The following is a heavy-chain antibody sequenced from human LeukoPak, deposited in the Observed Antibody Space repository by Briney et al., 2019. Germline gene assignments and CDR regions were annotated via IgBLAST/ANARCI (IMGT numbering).Heavy chain of an antibody. CDR2: INQDGHAQ. Sequence: GGSLRLSCAASGFTPSSYWMTWVRQAPGKGLEWVANINQDGHAQYYVQSVRGRFTISRDNAKSSLYLQMNSLRAEDTAVYYCATRSPYCGGDCYYYYYMDVWGKGTTVTISS. D-gene: IGHD2-21*02. CDR1: GFTPSSYW. J-gene: IGHJ6*03. CDR3: ATRSPYCGGDCYYYYYMDV. V-gene: IGHV3-7*01.